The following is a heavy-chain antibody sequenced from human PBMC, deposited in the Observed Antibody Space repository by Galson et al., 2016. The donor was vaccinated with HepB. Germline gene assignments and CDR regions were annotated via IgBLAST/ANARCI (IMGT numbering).Heavy chain of an antibody. V-gene: IGHV2-70*19. D-gene: IGHD5-24*01. J-gene: IGHJ4*02. Sequence: PALVKPTQTFTLTCSFSGFSLTSTGTSVSWVRQAPGKALEWLALIDWDDETHYRESVRTRVTISRDTTENQVALRLTNVDSTDTATYYCARVRNGYTDYWGPGTLVIVSS. CDR1: GFSLTSTGTS. CDR2: IDWDDET. CDR3: ARVRNGYTDY.